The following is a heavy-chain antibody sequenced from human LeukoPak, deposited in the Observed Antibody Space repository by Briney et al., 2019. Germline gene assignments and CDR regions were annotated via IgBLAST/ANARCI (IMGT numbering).Heavy chain of an antibody. CDR3: ATGGRFYYDL. D-gene: IGHD2-15*01. J-gene: IGHJ4*02. CDR1: GFTFNRYG. V-gene: IGHV3-33*01. CDR2: AYGDGTDK. Sequence: GGSLRLSCAASGFTFNRYGMHWVRQAPGKGLEWVAVAYGDGTDKYYADSVKGRFTVSKDLSQNRLYMQMNSLRAEDAAMYYCATGGRFYYDLWGQGTLVTVSS.